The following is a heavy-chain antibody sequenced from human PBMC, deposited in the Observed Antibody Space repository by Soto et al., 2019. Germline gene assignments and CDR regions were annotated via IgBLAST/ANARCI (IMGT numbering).Heavy chain of an antibody. V-gene: IGHV3-30*03. Sequence: GGSLRLSCAASGFTFSSYGMHWVRQAPGKGLEWVAVISYDGSNKYYADSVKGRFTISRDNSKNTLYLQMNSLRSEDTALYFCARGTTYGHFDFWGQGTLVTVSS. J-gene: IGHJ4*02. CDR1: GFTFSSYG. CDR2: ISYDGSNK. D-gene: IGHD4-17*01. CDR3: ARGTTYGHFDF.